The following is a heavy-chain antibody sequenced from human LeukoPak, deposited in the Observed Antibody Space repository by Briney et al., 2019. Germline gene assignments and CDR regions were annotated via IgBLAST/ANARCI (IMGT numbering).Heavy chain of an antibody. CDR3: ARDRGYCTNGVCYDFDY. V-gene: IGHV3-30-3*01. Sequence: GGSLRLSCAASGFTFSSYAMHWVRQAPGKGLEWVAVISYDGSNKYYADSVKGRFTISRDNSKNTLYLQMNSLRAEDTAVYYCARDRGYCTNGVCYDFDYWGQGTLVTVSS. J-gene: IGHJ4*02. CDR1: GFTFSSYA. CDR2: ISYDGSNK. D-gene: IGHD2-8*01.